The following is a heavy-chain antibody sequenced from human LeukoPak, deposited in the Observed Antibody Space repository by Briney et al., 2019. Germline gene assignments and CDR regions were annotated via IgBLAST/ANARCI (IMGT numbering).Heavy chain of an antibody. CDR1: GYPFTAYY. CDR2: INPNSGGT. D-gene: IGHD3-10*01. CDR3: ARDSRYNNVGDY. J-gene: IGHJ4*02. V-gene: IGHV1-2*02. Sequence: ASVKVSCKASGYKASGYPFTAYYMHWVRQAPGQGLEWMGWINPNSGGTNYAQKFQGRVTMTRDTSISTAYMELSRLRSDDTAVYFCARDSRYNNVGDYWGQGTLVTVSS.